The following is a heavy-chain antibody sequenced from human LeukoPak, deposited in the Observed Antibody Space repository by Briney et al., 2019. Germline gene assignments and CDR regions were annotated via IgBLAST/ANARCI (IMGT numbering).Heavy chain of an antibody. CDR1: GGSISSSSYY. V-gene: IGHV4-39*07. CDR2: INHSGST. D-gene: IGHD6-6*01. Sequence: SETLSLTCTVSGGSISSSSYYWGWIRQPPGKGLEWIGEINHSGSTNYNPSLKSRVTISLDTSKNQFSLKLSSVDAADTAVYYCARCLGRARPRFDYWGQGTLVTVSS. CDR3: ARCLGRARPRFDY. J-gene: IGHJ4*02.